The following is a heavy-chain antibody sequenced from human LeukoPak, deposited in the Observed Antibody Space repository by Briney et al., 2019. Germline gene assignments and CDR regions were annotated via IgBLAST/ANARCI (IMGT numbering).Heavy chain of an antibody. Sequence: GGSLRLSCAASGFTFSSYAMSWVRQAPARGLEGVSSLRGDGDTFYADSVKGRFTLSRDESRNTVYLQMNNLRVEDTAVYYCARNSRGSSGYYGYWGQGTLVTVSS. CDR3: ARNSRGSSGYYGY. D-gene: IGHD3-22*01. CDR1: GFTFSSYA. V-gene: IGHV3-23*01. J-gene: IGHJ4*02. CDR2: LRGDGDT.